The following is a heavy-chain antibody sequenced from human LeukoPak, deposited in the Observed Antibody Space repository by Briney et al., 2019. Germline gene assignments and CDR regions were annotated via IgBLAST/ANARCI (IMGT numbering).Heavy chain of an antibody. CDR3: AKTGMVRAFMDV. V-gene: IGHV3-30*18. D-gene: IGHD3-10*01. J-gene: IGHJ6*02. CDR1: GFIFEDYA. CDR2: ISYDGSSK. Sequence: PGGSLRLSCAVSGFIFEDYAMHWVRQAPGKGLEWVAVISYDGSSKYYADSVKGRFTISRDNSKNTLYLQMNSPRAEDPAVYYCAKTGMVRAFMDVWGQGTTVTVSS.